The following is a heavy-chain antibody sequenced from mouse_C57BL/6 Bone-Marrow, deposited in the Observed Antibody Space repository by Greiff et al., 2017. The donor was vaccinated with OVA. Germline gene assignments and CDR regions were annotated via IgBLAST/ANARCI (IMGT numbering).Heavy chain of an antibody. CDR3: ARYQDPHWYFDV. CDR1: GYTFTSYW. Sequence: QVQLKQPGAELVKPGASVKMSCKASGYTFTSYWITWVKQRPGQGLEWIGDIYPGSGSTNYNEKFKSKATLTVDTSSSTAYMQLSSLTSEDSAVYYCARYQDPHWYFDVWGTGTTVTVSS. CDR2: IYPGSGST. J-gene: IGHJ1*03. V-gene: IGHV1-55*01.